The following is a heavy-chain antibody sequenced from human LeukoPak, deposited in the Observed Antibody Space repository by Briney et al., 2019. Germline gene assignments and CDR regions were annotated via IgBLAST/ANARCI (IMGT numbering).Heavy chain of an antibody. V-gene: IGHV3-74*01. J-gene: IGHJ4*02. Sequence: GGSLRLSCAASGFTFTRHWMHWVRQAPGRGLEWVSRIKTDGTNTIYADFVEGRFTISRDNARNTLYLQMSSLRAGDTAVYYCGGSEDGYIDYWGQGTLVTVSS. CDR1: GFTFTRHW. CDR3: GGSEDGYIDY. CDR2: IKTDGTNT. D-gene: IGHD5-24*01.